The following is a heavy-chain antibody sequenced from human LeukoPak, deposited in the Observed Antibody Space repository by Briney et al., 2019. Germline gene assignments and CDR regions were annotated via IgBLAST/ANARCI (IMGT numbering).Heavy chain of an antibody. CDR1: GFTFSSYA. CDR2: TSGGNGAT. V-gene: IGHV3-23*01. CDR3: AKSYYYGSGSPSLDY. Sequence: GGSLRLSCAASGFTFSSYAMTWVRQAPGKGLGWVSGTSGGNGATYYADSVKGRFTISTDNSKNTLYLQMNSLRVEDTAVYYCAKSYYYGSGSPSLDYWGQGTLVTVSS. D-gene: IGHD3-10*01. J-gene: IGHJ4*02.